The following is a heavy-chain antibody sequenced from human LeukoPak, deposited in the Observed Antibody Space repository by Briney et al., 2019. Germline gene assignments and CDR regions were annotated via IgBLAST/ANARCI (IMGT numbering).Heavy chain of an antibody. CDR2: ISSNGGIT. Sequence: GGSLRLSCSASGFTFSNYAMHWGRQAPGKGLEYVSDISSNGGITYYADSVKGRFTVSRDNSKNMLYLQMNSLRAEDTAVYYCVKDKYPVVVAATLDYWGQGILVTVSS. V-gene: IGHV3-64D*09. CDR1: GFTFSNYA. J-gene: IGHJ4*02. CDR3: VKDKYPVVVAATLDY. D-gene: IGHD2-15*01.